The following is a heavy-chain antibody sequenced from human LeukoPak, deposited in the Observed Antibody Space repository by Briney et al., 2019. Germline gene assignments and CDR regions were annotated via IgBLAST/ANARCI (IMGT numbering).Heavy chain of an antibody. Sequence: GGSLRLSCAASGFTFDDYAMHWVRQAPGKGLEWVSGISWNSGSIGYADSVKGRFTIFRDNAKNSLYLQMNSLRAEDTAVYYCARDAWRGYWGQGTLVTVSS. V-gene: IGHV3-9*01. CDR3: ARDAWRGY. CDR1: GFTFDDYA. CDR2: ISWNSGSI. J-gene: IGHJ4*02. D-gene: IGHD1-1*01.